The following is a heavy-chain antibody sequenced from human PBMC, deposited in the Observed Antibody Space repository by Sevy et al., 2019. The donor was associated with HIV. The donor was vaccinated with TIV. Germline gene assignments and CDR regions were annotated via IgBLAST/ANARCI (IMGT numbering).Heavy chain of an antibody. CDR3: ARGDYEQLEMGNFDF. D-gene: IGHD6-13*01. V-gene: IGHV3-74*01. CDR2: INTDGRST. J-gene: IGHJ4*02. CDR1: GFTFSTYW. Sequence: GGSLRLSCAVSGFTFSTYWMHWVRQAPGKGLVWLSRINTDGRSTTYADSVEGRFTISRDNAKNTLYLHMNSLRVEDTAVYVCARGDYEQLEMGNFDFWGQGTLVTVSS.